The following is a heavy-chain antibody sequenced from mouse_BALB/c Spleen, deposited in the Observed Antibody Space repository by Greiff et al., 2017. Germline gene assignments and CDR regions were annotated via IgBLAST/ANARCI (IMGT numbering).Heavy chain of an antibody. J-gene: IGHJ3*01. V-gene: IGHV1-54*01. CDR2: INPGSGGT. CDR1: GYAFTNYL. D-gene: IGHD1-1*01. Sequence: QVQLKESGAELVRPGTSVKVSCKASGYAFTNYLIEWVKQRPGQGLEWIGVINPGSGGTNYNEKFKGKATLTADKSSSTAYMQLSSLTSDDSAVYFCARDYGSSSPFAYWGQGTLVTVSA. CDR3: ARDYGSSSPFAY.